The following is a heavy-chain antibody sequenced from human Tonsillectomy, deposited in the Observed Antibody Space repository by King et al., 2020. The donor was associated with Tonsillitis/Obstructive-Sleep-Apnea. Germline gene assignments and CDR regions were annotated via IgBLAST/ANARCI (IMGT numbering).Heavy chain of an antibody. CDR1: GFSLDDYA. J-gene: IGHJ4*02. Sequence: VQLVESGGGLVQPGRSLRLSCAASGFSLDDYAINWVRQAPGKGLEWVSSISWNSGSIGYADSVKGRFTISRDNAKNSLYLQMNSLRVEDTALYYCAKGRSITIFGVVTNGVDYWGQGTLVTVSS. V-gene: IGHV3-9*01. CDR3: AKGRSITIFGVVTNGVDY. D-gene: IGHD3-3*01. CDR2: ISWNSGSI.